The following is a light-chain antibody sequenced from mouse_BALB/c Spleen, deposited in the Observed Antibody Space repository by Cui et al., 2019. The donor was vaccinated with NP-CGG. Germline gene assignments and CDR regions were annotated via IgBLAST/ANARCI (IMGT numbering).Light chain of an antibody. CDR2: GTN. J-gene: IGLJ1*01. CDR1: TGAVTTSNY. V-gene: IGLV1*01. CDR3: ALWYSNHWV. Sequence: QAVVTQASATTTSPGETGTLTCRSSTGAVTTSNYANWVQEKPDHLFTGLIGGTNNRAPGVPARFSGSLIGDKAVLTITGAQTEDEAIYFCALWYSNHWVFGGGTKLTVL.